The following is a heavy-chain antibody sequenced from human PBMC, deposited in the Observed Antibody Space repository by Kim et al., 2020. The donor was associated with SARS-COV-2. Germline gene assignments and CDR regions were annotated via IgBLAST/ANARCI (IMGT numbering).Heavy chain of an antibody. Sequence: SETLSLTCTVSGGSISSGGYYWSWIRQHPGKGLEWIGYIYYSGSTYYNPSLKSRVTISVDTSKNQFSLKLSSVTAADTAVYYCAVRGVDTAMVTGVDAFDIWGQGTMVTVSS. CDR1: GGSISSGGYY. CDR2: IYYSGST. J-gene: IGHJ3*02. CDR3: AVRGVDTAMVTGVDAFDI. D-gene: IGHD5-18*01. V-gene: IGHV4-31*03.